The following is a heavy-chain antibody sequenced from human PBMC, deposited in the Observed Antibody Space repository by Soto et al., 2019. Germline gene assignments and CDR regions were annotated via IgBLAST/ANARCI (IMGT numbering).Heavy chain of an antibody. J-gene: IGHJ4*02. CDR2: INHSGST. D-gene: IGHD6-13*01. CDR3: ARGWDSSSWAYYFDY. V-gene: IGHV4-34*01. CDR1: GGSFSGYY. Sequence: SETLSLTCAVYGGSFSGYYWSWIRQPPGKGLEWIGEINHSGSTNYNPSLKSRVTISVDTSKNQFSLKLSSVTAADTAVYYCARGWDSSSWAYYFDYWGQGTLVTVSS.